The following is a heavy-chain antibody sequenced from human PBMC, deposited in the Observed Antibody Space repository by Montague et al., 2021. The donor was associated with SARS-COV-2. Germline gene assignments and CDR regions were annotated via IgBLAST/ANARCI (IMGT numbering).Heavy chain of an antibody. D-gene: IGHD3-9*01. V-gene: IGHV4-61*02. J-gene: IGHJ3*01. Sequence: TLSLTCTVSGDSINSGDYYWTWIRQPAGKGLEWIGRIYPRGISNYNPSLKSRVTLSVDRSKNQFSLRLGSVTAADTAVYFCARKKRYGALDLWGQGTMVTVSS. CDR2: IYPRGIS. CDR1: GDSINSGDYY. CDR3: ARKKRYGALDL.